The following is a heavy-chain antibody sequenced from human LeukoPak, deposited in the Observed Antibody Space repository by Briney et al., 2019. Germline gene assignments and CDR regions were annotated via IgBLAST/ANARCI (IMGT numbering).Heavy chain of an antibody. Sequence: GGSLRLSCAASGFTFSSYAMGWVRQAPGKGLEWVSALSGSGTNTFYTDSIKGWFTISRDNSKNTLYLQINSLRAEDTAIYYCAKCRVGFYALFDHWGQGTLVTVSS. CDR1: GFTFSSYA. CDR2: LSGSGTNT. J-gene: IGHJ4*02. CDR3: AKCRVGFYALFDH. V-gene: IGHV3-23*01. D-gene: IGHD2-2*01.